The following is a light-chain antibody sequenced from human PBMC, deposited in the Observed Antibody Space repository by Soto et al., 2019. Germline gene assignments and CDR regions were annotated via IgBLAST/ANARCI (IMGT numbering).Light chain of an antibody. V-gene: IGKV3-20*01. J-gene: IGKJ1*01. CDR1: QYINTR. CDR3: QQYDISPWT. CDR2: DSS. Sequence: EIVLTQSPATLSSFPGDRVTLSCRASQYINTRLAWYQHRPGQPPRLLIYDSSTRATGFPDRFSGSGSGTDFTLTIIRLEPEDFAVYYCQQYDISPWTFGQGTKVEIK.